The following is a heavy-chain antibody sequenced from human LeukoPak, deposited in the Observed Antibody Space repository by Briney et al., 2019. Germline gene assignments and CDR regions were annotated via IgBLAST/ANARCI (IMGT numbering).Heavy chain of an antibody. CDR2: ISSSSYI. J-gene: IGHJ4*02. V-gene: IGHV3-21*01. CDR3: ARDRRRGYSYGGEDY. CDR1: GFTFSSYS. Sequence: GGSLRLSCAASGFTFSSYSMNWVRQAPGKGLEWVSSISSSSYIYYADSVKGRFTISRDNAKNSLYLQMNSLRAEDTAVYYCARDRRRGYSYGGEDYWGQGTLVTVSS. D-gene: IGHD5-18*01.